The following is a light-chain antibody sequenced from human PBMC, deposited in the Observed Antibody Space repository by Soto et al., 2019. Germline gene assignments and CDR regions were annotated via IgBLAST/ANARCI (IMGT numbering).Light chain of an antibody. V-gene: IGKV1-39*01. Sequence: DIQMTQSPSSLSASVGDRVTITCRASESIARHLNWYQQKPGRAPNLLIYAASSLQNGVPSRFHGGGSGTDFTLTISNLQPEDFATYYCQQTYSTLSITFGQGTRLEIK. J-gene: IGKJ5*01. CDR1: ESIARH. CDR3: QQTYSTLSIT. CDR2: AAS.